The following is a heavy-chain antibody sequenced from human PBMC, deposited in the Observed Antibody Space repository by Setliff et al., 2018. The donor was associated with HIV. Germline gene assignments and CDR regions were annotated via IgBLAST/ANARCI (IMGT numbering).Heavy chain of an antibody. CDR3: ARGYYMDV. Sequence: GGSLRLSCAVSGFTVSSNYMNWVRQAPGKGLEWVSVIYSGGSTYYADSVKGRFTISRDNSKNTLYLQMNSLRGEDTAVYYCARGYYMDVWGKGTTVTVSS. J-gene: IGHJ6*03. CDR2: IYSGGST. CDR1: GFTVSSNY. V-gene: IGHV3-66*02.